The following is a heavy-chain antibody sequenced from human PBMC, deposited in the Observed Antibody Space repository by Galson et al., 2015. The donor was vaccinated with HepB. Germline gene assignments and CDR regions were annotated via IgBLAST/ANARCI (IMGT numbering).Heavy chain of an antibody. CDR3: ATSISAAGSFDY. V-gene: IGHV6-1*01. J-gene: IGHJ4*02. D-gene: IGHD6-13*01. CDR1: GDSVSSNTAA. CDR2: TYYRSRWYN. Sequence: CAISGDSVSSNTAAWNWIRQSPSRGLEWLGRTYYRSRWYNDYAVSVKSRITINPDASKNQFSLQLKSVTPEDTAVYCCATSISAAGSFDYWGQGTLVTVSS.